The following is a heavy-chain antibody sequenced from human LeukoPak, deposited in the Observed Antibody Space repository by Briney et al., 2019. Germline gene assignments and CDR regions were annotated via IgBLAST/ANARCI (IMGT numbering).Heavy chain of an antibody. J-gene: IGHJ4*02. CDR2: ISGSGGST. Sequence: PGGSLRLAWAASGFTFSSYAMGWVRQAPGKGREWVSSISGSGGSTSSADSVKGRFTISRDNSKNTLYLQMNSLRAEDTAVYYCAREARYCSSTSCSFDHWGQGTLVTVSS. D-gene: IGHD2-2*01. CDR3: AREARYCSSTSCSFDH. CDR1: GFTFSSYA. V-gene: IGHV3-23*01.